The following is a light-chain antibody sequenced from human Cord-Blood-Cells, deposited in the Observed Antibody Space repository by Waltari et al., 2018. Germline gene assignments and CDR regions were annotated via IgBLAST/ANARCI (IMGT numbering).Light chain of an antibody. CDR2: GAS. J-gene: IGKJ3*01. V-gene: IGKV3-15*01. CDR1: QSVSSN. CDR3: QQYNNWTPSFT. Sequence: EIVMPQSPATLSVSPGESATLSCRASQSVSSNLAWYQQKPGQAPRLLIYGASTRATGIPARFSGSGSGTEFTLTISSLQSEDFAVYYCQQYNNWTPSFTFGPGTKVDIK.